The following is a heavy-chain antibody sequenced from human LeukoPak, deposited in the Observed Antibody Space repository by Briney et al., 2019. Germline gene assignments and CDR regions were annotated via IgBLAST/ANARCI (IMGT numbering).Heavy chain of an antibody. Sequence: ASVKVSCKASGGTFSSYAISWVRQAPGQGLEWMGGIIPIFGTANYAQKFQGRVTITADESTSTAYMELSSLRSDDTAVYYCARAHCSSTSCNWFDPWGQGTLVTVSS. J-gene: IGHJ5*02. D-gene: IGHD2-2*01. CDR2: IIPIFGTA. CDR3: ARAHCSSTSCNWFDP. CDR1: GGTFSSYA. V-gene: IGHV1-69*13.